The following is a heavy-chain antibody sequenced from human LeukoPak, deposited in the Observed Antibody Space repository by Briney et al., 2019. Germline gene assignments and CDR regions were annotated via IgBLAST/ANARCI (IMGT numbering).Heavy chain of an antibody. J-gene: IGHJ4*02. D-gene: IGHD6-6*01. V-gene: IGHV3-23*01. CDR3: ARELPSSKSSSTLYYFDY. CDR1: GFSFSSYA. CDR2: ISDSGATT. Sequence: PGGSLRLSCAASGFSFSSYAMSWVRQAPGKGLEWVSAISDSGATTYYTDSVKGRFTITRDNSKNTLYLQMNSLRVEDTAIYYCARELPSSKSSSTLYYFDYWGQGTLVTVSS.